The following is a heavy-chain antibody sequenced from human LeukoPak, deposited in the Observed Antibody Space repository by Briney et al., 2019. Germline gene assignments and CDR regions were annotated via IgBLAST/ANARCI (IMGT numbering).Heavy chain of an antibody. V-gene: IGHV3-23*01. CDR3: ARSRSGWYGRFDY. J-gene: IGHJ4*02. Sequence: GGSLRLSCAASGFTFSSYSMSWVRQAPGKGLEWVSAISGSGGSTYYADSVKGRFTISRDNAKNSLYLQMNSLRAEDTAVYYCARSRSGWYGRFDYWGQGTLVTVSS. CDR2: ISGSGGST. CDR1: GFTFSSYS. D-gene: IGHD6-19*01.